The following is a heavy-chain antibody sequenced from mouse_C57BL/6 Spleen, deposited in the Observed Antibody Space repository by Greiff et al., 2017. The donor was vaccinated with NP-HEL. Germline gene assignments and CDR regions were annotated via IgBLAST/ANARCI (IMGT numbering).Heavy chain of an antibody. D-gene: IGHD2-4*01. CDR2: IWSGGST. CDR3: ARRGAGYYDYDDGVWFAY. V-gene: IGHV2-2*01. Sequence: QVQLKESGPGLVQPSQSLSITCTVSGFSLTSYGVHWVRQSPGKGLEWLGVIWSGGSTDYNAAFISRLSISKDNSKSQVFFKMNSLQADDTAIYYCARRGAGYYDYDDGVWFAYWGQGTLVTVSA. J-gene: IGHJ3*01. CDR1: GFSLTSYG.